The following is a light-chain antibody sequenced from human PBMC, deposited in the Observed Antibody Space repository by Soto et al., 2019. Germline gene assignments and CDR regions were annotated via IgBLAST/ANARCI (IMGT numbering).Light chain of an antibody. J-gene: IGKJ2*01. CDR2: GAS. Sequence: EIVLTQSPVTLSLSPGEGATLSCRASQTVSSTFLAWYQQKPGQAPRLLIYGASFRATGIPDRFSGGGSGTDFTLTISSLETEDFAVYYCQQYGSSKYTFGQGTRLEIK. V-gene: IGKV3-20*01. CDR1: QTVSSTF. CDR3: QQYGSSKYT.